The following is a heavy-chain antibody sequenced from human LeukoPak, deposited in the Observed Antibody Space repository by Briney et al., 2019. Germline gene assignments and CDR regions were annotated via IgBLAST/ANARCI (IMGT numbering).Heavy chain of an antibody. CDR3: AELGITMIGGV. CDR2: ISSSGSTI. Sequence: GGSLRLSCAASGFTFSSYEMNWVRQAPGKGLEWVSYISSSGSTIYYADSVKGRFTISRDNAKNSLYPQMNSLRAEDTAVYYCAELGITMIGGVWGEGTTVTISS. D-gene: IGHD3-10*02. V-gene: IGHV3-48*03. CDR1: GFTFSSYE. J-gene: IGHJ6*04.